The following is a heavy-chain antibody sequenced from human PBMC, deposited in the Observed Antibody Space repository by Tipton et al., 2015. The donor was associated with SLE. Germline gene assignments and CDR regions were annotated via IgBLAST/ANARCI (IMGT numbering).Heavy chain of an antibody. CDR3: ARQRGYYDGTPFPPWNFDL. V-gene: IGHV4-61*05. CDR1: GGSLTSTNFY. D-gene: IGHD3-16*01. CDR2: VYSGGST. J-gene: IGHJ2*01. Sequence: TLSLTCTVSGGSLTSTNFYWGWIRQPPGKGLEWIGYVYSGGSTNYNPSLKSRVTISVDTSKNQFSLNLNSVTAADTAVYFCARQRGYYDGTPFPPWNFDLWGRGTQVTVSS.